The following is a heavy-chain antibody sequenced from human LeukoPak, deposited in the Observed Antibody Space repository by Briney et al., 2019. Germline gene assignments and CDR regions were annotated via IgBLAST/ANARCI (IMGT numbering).Heavy chain of an antibody. D-gene: IGHD4-11*01. J-gene: IGHJ4*02. V-gene: IGHV3-33*01. CDR1: GFTFSSYG. Sequence: GSLRLSCAASGFTFSSYGMHWVRQAPGKGLEWVAVIWYDGSNKYYADSVKGRFTISRDSSKNTLDLQMNSLRAEDTAVYYCVRVGYTNYGIDYWGQGTLVTVSS. CDR3: VRVGYTNYGIDY. CDR2: IWYDGSNK.